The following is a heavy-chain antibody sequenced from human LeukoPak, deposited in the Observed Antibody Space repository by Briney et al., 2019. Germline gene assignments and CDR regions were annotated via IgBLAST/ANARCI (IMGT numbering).Heavy chain of an antibody. CDR2: IIPIFGTA. CDR3: ARDLSGYDFRY. Sequence: SVKVSCKASGGTFNSYAISRVRQAPGQGLEWMGRIIPIFGTANYAQKFQGRVTITTYGSTATDSMDLYTLSSYAPAVYYCARDLSGYDFRYWGRGTLVTVS. V-gene: IGHV1-69*05. D-gene: IGHD5-12*01. CDR1: GGTFNSYA. J-gene: IGHJ4*02.